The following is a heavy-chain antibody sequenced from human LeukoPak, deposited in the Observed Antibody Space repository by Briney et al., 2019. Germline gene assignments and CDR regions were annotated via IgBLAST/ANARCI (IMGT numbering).Heavy chain of an antibody. CDR3: AKDKWMVGDAFDI. Sequence: PGGSLRLSCADSGFTFSSYAMSWVRQAPGKGLEWVSAISGSGGSTNYADSVKGRFTISRDNSKNTLYLQMNSLRAEDTAVYYCAKDKWMVGDAFDIWGQGTMVTVSS. D-gene: IGHD6-19*01. CDR1: GFTFSSYA. CDR2: ISGSGGST. J-gene: IGHJ3*02. V-gene: IGHV3-23*01.